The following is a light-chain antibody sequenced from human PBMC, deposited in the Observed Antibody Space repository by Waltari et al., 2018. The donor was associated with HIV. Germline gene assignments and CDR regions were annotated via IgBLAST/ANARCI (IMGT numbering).Light chain of an antibody. Sequence: EIVLTQSPGTLSLSPGERATLSCRARQSVSSSYLSWSQQKPGQSPRLLIYGASSRATGIPDRFSGSGSGTDFTLTISRLEPEDFAVYYYQQYGSSPATFGQGTKVEIK. CDR2: GAS. J-gene: IGKJ1*01. V-gene: IGKV3-20*01. CDR3: QQYGSSPAT. CDR1: QSVSSSY.